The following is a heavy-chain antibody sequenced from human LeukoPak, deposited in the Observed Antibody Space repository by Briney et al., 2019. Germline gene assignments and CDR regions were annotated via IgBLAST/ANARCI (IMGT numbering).Heavy chain of an antibody. Sequence: PGGSLRLSCAASGFSFNSYWMNWVRQAPGKRLEWAANIDQDGSEKKYVDSVKGRFTISRDNAKNSVFLQMDSLRAEDTAVYYCAVGYSYGFGDAFDIWGQGTMVTVSS. J-gene: IGHJ3*02. V-gene: IGHV3-7*01. D-gene: IGHD5-18*01. CDR1: GFSFNSYW. CDR3: AVGYSYGFGDAFDI. CDR2: IDQDGSEK.